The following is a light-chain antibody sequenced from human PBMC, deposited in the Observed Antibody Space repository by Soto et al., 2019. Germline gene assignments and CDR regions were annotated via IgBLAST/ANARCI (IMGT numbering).Light chain of an antibody. Sequence: QSALTQPASVSGSPGQSITLSCTGTSSDVGAYDYVSWYQQHPGKAPRLLIYEVFNRPSGVSDRFSGSKSANTASLTISGLQAEDDADYYCSSYTTSSARVFGPGSKVTVL. J-gene: IGLJ1*01. CDR2: EVF. V-gene: IGLV2-14*01. CDR1: SSDVGAYDY. CDR3: SSYTTSSARV.